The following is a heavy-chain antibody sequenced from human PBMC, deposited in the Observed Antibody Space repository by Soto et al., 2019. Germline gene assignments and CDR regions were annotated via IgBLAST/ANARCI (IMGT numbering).Heavy chain of an antibody. CDR1: GFTFETFA. D-gene: IGHD1-1*01. J-gene: IGHJ6*02. Sequence: QVQLVESGGGVVQSGKSLRLSCAVSGFTFETFAMHWVRQAPGKGLEWVAVISYDGINIHYPDSVKGRFTISRDNSKNTLFLQMNSLRPEDTAVYYCARDGEPMRFRTGTTSYYGMDVWGQGTTVTVSS. CDR2: ISYDGINI. V-gene: IGHV3-30-3*01. CDR3: ARDGEPMRFRTGTTSYYGMDV.